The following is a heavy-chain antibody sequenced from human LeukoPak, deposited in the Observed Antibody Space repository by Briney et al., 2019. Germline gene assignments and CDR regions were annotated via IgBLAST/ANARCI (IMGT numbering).Heavy chain of an antibody. D-gene: IGHD2-2*01. Sequence: GASVKVSCKVSGYTLTELSMHWVRQAPGKGLEWMGGFDPEDGETIYAQKFQGRVTMTEDTSTDTAYMELSSLRSEDTVVYYCATGGRYCSSTSCYLGWFDPWGQGTLVTVSS. CDR2: FDPEDGET. J-gene: IGHJ5*02. CDR3: ATGGRYCSSTSCYLGWFDP. V-gene: IGHV1-24*01. CDR1: GYTLTELS.